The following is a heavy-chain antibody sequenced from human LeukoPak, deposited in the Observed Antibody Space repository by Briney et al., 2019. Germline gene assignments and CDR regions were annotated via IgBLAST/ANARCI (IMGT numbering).Heavy chain of an antibody. D-gene: IGHD3-10*01. Sequence: GGSLRLSCAASGFTFSNYWMYWVRQAPGRGPLWVSRISGDGITTYYAGSVKGRFTISRDNAKSTLYLQMHSLRAENSAVYYCARGFYGSGNSWGHGTLVTVSS. CDR2: ISGDGITT. V-gene: IGHV3-74*01. CDR1: GFTFSNYW. CDR3: ARGFYGSGNS. J-gene: IGHJ4*01.